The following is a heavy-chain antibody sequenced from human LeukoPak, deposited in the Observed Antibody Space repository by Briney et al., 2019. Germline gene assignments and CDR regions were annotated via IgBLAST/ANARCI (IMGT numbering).Heavy chain of an antibody. CDR1: GGTFSNYA. V-gene: IGHV1-69*06. CDR3: ARIVGVSGSFPFDY. CDR2: IIPIFGTA. D-gene: IGHD1-26*01. Sequence: GASVKVSCKASGGTFSNYAISWVRQAPGQGLEWMGGIIPIFGTANYAQKFRGRVTITADKSTRTAYMELRSLRSDDTAVYYCARIVGVSGSFPFDYWGQGTLVTVSS. J-gene: IGHJ4*02.